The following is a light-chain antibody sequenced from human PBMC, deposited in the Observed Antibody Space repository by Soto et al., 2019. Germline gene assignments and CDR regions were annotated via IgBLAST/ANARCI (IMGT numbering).Light chain of an antibody. CDR2: AAS. V-gene: IGKV1-9*01. Sequence: IQLTQSPSSLSASIGDRVTITCRASQGISSFLAWYQQKPGKAPKLLIYAASTLQSGIPSRFSGSGSGTDFTLINSSLQPEDFATYYCHQLKSDGYPITFGQGTRLEIK. CDR1: QGISSF. J-gene: IGKJ5*01. CDR3: HQLKSDGYPIT.